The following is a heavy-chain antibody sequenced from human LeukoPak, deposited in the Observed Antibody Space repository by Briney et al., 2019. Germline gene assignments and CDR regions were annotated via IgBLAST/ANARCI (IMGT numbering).Heavy chain of an antibody. CDR1: GFTVSSNY. D-gene: IGHD3-10*01. CDR2: IYSGGST. CDR3: ASGSSLGYYYYYYMDV. J-gene: IGHJ6*03. Sequence: PGGSLRLSCAASGFTVSSNYVSWVRQAPGKGLEWVSVIYSGGSTYYADSVKGRFTISRDNSKNTLYLQMNSLRAEDTAVYYCASGSSLGYYYYYYMDVWGKGTTVTVSS. V-gene: IGHV3-53*01.